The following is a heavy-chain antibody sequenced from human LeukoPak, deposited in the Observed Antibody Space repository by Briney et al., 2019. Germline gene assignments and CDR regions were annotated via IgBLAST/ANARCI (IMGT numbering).Heavy chain of an antibody. CDR1: GGSISSYY. CDR2: IYYSGST. Sequence: PSETLSLTCTVSGGSISSYYWSWIRQPPGKGLEWIGYIYYSGSTNYNPSLKSRVTISVDTSKNQFSLKLSSVTAADAAVYYCARWSGSFEYYFDSWGQGTLVTVSS. CDR3: ARWSGSFEYYFDS. D-gene: IGHD1-26*01. V-gene: IGHV4-59*08. J-gene: IGHJ4*02.